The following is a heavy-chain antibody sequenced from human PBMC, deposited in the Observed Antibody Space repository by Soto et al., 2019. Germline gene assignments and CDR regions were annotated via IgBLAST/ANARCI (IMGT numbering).Heavy chain of an antibody. CDR2: ISYDGSNK. Sequence: GGSLRLSCAASGFTFSSYGMHRVRQAPGKGLEWVAVISYDGSNKYYADSVKGRFTISRDNSKNTLYLQMNSLRAEDTAVYYCAKDRIGSYYYDSSGHVFDYWGQGTLVTVSS. J-gene: IGHJ4*02. CDR3: AKDRIGSYYYDSSGHVFDY. V-gene: IGHV3-30*18. CDR1: GFTFSSYG. D-gene: IGHD3-22*01.